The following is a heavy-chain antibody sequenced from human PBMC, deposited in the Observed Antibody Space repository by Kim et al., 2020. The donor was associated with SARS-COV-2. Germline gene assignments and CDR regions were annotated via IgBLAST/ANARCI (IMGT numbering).Heavy chain of an antibody. Sequence: SNPSLKSRVTISVDTSKNQFSLKLSSVTAADTAVYYCARGDYYDSSGYRNWGQGTLVTVSS. V-gene: IGHV4-4*09. D-gene: IGHD3-22*01. J-gene: IGHJ4*02. CDR3: ARGDYYDSSGYRN.